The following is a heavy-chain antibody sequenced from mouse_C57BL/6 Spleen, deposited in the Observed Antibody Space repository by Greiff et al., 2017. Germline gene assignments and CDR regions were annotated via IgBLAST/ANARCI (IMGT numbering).Heavy chain of an antibody. V-gene: IGHV2-6*03. J-gene: IGHJ2*01. Sequence: VKLVESGPGLVAPSQSLSITCTVSGFSLTSYGVHWVRQPPGKGLEWLVVIWSDGSTTYNSALKSRLSISKDNSKSQVFLKMNRLQTDDTAMYXCARSDGYYLDYWGQGTTLTVSS. D-gene: IGHD2-3*01. CDR3: ARSDGYYLDY. CDR2: IWSDGST. CDR1: GFSLTSYG.